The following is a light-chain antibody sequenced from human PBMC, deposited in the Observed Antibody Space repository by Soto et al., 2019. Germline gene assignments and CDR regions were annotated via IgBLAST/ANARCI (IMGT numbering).Light chain of an antibody. V-gene: IGKV3-15*01. CDR3: QQYNNWPPL. CDR2: DAS. CDR1: QSVSSD. J-gene: IGKJ5*01. Sequence: ILMTQSPATVPAPPVERDTLSCRASQSVSSDLAWYQQTPGQAPRPLIYDASTRAAGVPARFSGGGSEAEYTLTISSLQSEDFAVYYCQQYNNWPPLFGQGTRLENK.